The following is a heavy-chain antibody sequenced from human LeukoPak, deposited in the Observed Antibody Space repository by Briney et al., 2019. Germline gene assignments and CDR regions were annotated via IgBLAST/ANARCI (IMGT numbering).Heavy chain of an antibody. CDR1: GFSISNYW. J-gene: IGHJ3*02. CDR2: IKQDGSEN. CDR3: ARSQLLKFDAFNI. V-gene: IGHV3-7*04. Sequence: PGGSLRLSCVASGFSISNYWMGWVRQAPGKGLEWVANIKQDGSENYYVDSVKGRSTISRDNAKNSLFLQMNSLRAEDTAVYFCARSQLLKFDAFNIWGQGTMVTVSS.